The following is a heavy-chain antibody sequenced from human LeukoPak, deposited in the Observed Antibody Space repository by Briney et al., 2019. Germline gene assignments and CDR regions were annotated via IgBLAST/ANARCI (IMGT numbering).Heavy chain of an antibody. V-gene: IGHV1-2*02. Sequence: GASVKVSCKASGYTFTGYYMHWVRQAPGQGLEWMGWINPNSGGTNYAQKFQGRVTMTRDTSISTAYMEPSRLRSDDTAVYYCARGTTTVTTSYYYGMDVWGQGTTVTVSS. CDR2: INPNSGGT. D-gene: IGHD4-17*01. CDR3: ARGTTTVTTSYYYGMDV. CDR1: GYTFTGYY. J-gene: IGHJ6*02.